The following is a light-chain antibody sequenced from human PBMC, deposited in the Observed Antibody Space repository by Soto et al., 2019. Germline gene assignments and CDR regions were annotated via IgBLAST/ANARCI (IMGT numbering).Light chain of an antibody. CDR1: QNISPW. CDR2: GAS. CDR3: QQYSNSVT. V-gene: IGKV1-5*01. J-gene: IGKJ1*01. Sequence: DNQMTQSPSTLFASVGDRVTIARRASQNISPWLAWYQQKPGKAPKLLIYGASSLEGGVPSRFSGSGSGRDFTLTISSLLPDDFATYYCQQYSNSVTFGQGTKVEIK.